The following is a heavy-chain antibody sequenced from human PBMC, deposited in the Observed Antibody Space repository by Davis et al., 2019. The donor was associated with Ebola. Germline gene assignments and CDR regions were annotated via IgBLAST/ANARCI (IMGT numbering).Heavy chain of an antibody. CDR1: GGSISSGGYS. J-gene: IGHJ4*02. Sequence: PSETLSLTCAVSGGSISSGGYSWSWIRQPPGKGLEWVGRIRSQSDGGTTDYAAPIKGRFTISRDDSKNTVYLQMNNLKIEDTAVYYCRANFDYWGQGTLVAVSS. V-gene: IGHV3-15*01. CDR2: IRSQSDGGTT. CDR3: RANFDY.